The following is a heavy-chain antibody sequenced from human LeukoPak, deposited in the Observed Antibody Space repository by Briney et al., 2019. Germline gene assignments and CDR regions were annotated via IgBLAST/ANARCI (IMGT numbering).Heavy chain of an antibody. CDR1: GGSISSGGYY. V-gene: IGHV4-31*03. CDR2: IYYSGST. CDR3: ARDTYYYDSSGSESAALDI. Sequence: SQTLSLTCTVSGGSISSGGYYWRWIRQHPGRGVEWIGYIYYSGSTYYTPSLKSRVTISVDTSKNQFSLKLSSVTAADTAVYYCARDTYYYDSSGSESAALDIWGQGTMVTVSS. D-gene: IGHD3-22*01. J-gene: IGHJ3*02.